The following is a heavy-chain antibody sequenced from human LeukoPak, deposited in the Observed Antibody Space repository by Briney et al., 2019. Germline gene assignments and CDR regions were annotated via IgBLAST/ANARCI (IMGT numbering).Heavy chain of an antibody. CDR2: IYPGSNT. Sequence: PGGSLRLSCAASGFTVSNTYMGWVRPAPGKGLEWVSVIYPGSNTYYADSVKGRFTMSRDNSKNTLYLKMNSLGADDTAVYHCVRDQDESGSWETKCDYWGQGTLVTVSS. J-gene: IGHJ4*02. CDR1: GFTVSNTY. CDR3: VRDQDESGSWETKCDY. V-gene: IGHV3-53*01. D-gene: IGHD3-10*01.